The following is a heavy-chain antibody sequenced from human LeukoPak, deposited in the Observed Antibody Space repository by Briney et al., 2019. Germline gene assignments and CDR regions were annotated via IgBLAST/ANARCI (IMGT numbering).Heavy chain of an antibody. CDR1: GGSFSGYY. D-gene: IGHD6-13*01. CDR2: IFYSGST. CDR3: ASSRGEQQLENWFDP. V-gene: IGHV4-59*01. Sequence: SETLSLTCAVYGGSFSGYYWMWIRQPPGKGLVWRGYIFYSGSTNYNPSLKSRVTISVDTSKNQFSLKLSSVTAADTAVYYCASSRGEQQLENWFDPWGQGTLVTVSS. J-gene: IGHJ5*02.